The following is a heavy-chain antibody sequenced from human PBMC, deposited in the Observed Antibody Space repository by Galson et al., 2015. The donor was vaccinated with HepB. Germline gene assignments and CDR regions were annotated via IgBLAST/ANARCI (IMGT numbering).Heavy chain of an antibody. CDR1: GYTFTSNG. Sequence: SVKVSCKASGYTFTSNGISWVRQTPGQGLEWLGWISTYGGNTNYAQKFQGRITLTRDTSTSIAYLELRSLRPDDTAVYYCARDRDYRVDYWGKGTLVTVSS. CDR2: ISTYGGNT. V-gene: IGHV1-18*04. D-gene: IGHD4/OR15-4a*01. J-gene: IGHJ4*02. CDR3: ARDRDYRVDY.